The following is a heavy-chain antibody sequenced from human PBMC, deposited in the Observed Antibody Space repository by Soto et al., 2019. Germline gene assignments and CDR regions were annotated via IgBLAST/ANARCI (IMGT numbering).Heavy chain of an antibody. V-gene: IGHV3-23*01. CDR2: ISGSGGST. CDR1: GFTFSSYA. Sequence: EVQLLESGGGLVQPGGSLRLSCAASGFTFSSYAMSWVRQAPGKGLEWVSAISGSGGSTYYADSVKGRFTISRDNSKNTLYLQMNSLRAEDMAVYYCAKDGGSEHIVGNIVVVVAATRGAYGMDVWGQGTTVTVSS. CDR3: AKDGGSEHIVGNIVVVVAATRGAYGMDV. J-gene: IGHJ6*02. D-gene: IGHD2-15*01.